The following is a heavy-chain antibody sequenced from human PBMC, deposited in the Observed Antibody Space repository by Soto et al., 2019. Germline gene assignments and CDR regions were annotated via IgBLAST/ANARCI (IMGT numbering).Heavy chain of an antibody. CDR2: FDPEDGET. D-gene: IGHD3-3*01. CDR3: ATGGYDFWSGYRPFDD. J-gene: IGHJ4*02. CDR1: GYTLTELC. V-gene: IGHV1-24*01. Sequence: ASVKVSCKVSGYTLTELCMHWVRQAPGKGLEWMGGFDPEDGETIYAQKFQGRVTMTEDTSTDTAYMELSSLRSEDTAVYYCATGGYDFWSGYRPFDDWGQGTLVTVSS.